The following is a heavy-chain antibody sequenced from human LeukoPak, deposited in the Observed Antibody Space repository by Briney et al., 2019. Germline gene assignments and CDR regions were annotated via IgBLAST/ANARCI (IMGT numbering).Heavy chain of an antibody. CDR3: ARLPLRSHFDY. V-gene: IGHV4-59*08. J-gene: IGHJ4*02. CDR1: GGSISSYY. Sequence: SETLSLTCTVSGGSISSYYWSRIRQPPGKGLDWVGYIYYTGTTHYNPSLKSRVTISLDTSTKQLSFKLSSVTAADTAVYYCARLPLRSHFDYWGQGTLVTVSS. CDR2: IYYTGTT.